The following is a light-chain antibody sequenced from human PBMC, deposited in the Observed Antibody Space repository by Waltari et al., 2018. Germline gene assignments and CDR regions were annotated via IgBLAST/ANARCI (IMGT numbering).Light chain of an antibody. CDR3: QQYNTWPPPWT. J-gene: IGKJ1*01. CDR2: GAS. CDR1: HTVNTD. V-gene: IGKV3-15*01. Sequence: EIVMTQSPATLSVSPGDRATLSCRASHTVNTDLAWYQHRPGQAPRLLIYGASTRATGIPARFSGSGSGTEFTLTISSLQSGDFAVYYCQQYNTWPPPWTFGQGTKVDIK.